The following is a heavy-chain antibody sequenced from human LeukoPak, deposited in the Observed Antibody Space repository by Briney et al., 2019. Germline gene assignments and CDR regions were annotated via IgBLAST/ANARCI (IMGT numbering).Heavy chain of an antibody. V-gene: IGHV4-30-2*01. D-gene: IGHD3-10*01. Sequence: PSQTLSLTCTVSGGSISSGAYYWSWIRQPPGRGLEWIGYIYHSGSTSYNPSLKSRVTISVDTSKNQFSLKLSSVTAADTAVYYCARTPLLWFGINVERWFQHWGQGTLVTVSS. CDR3: ARTPLLWFGINVERWFQH. CDR1: GGSISSGAYY. CDR2: IYHSGST. J-gene: IGHJ1*01.